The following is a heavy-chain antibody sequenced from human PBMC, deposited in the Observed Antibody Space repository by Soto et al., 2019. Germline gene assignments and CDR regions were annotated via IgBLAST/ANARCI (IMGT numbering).Heavy chain of an antibody. J-gene: IGHJ5*02. V-gene: IGHV1-18*01. D-gene: IGHD1-20*01. CDR2: ISAYNGNT. CDR3: ARGGYDWHGLLYNWFDP. CDR1: GYTFTSYG. Sequence: GASVKVSCKASGYTFTSYGISWVRQAPGQGLERMGWISAYNGNTNYAQKLQGRVTMTTDTSTSTAYMELRSLRSDDTAVYYCARGGYDWHGLLYNWFDPWGQGTLVTVS.